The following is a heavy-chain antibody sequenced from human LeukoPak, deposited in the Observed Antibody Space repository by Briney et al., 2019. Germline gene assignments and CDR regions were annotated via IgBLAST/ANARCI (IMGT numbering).Heavy chain of an antibody. CDR1: GFTFDDYA. J-gene: IGHJ4*02. CDR2: ISWNSGSM. D-gene: IGHD4-11*01. Sequence: PGGSLRLSCAASGFTFDDYAMHWVRQAPGKGLEWVSGISWNSGSMGYADSVKGRFTISRDNAKNSLYLQMNSLRAEDTALYYCAKARRGTTVTDYFDYWGQGTLVTVSS. CDR3: AKARRGTTVTDYFDY. V-gene: IGHV3-9*01.